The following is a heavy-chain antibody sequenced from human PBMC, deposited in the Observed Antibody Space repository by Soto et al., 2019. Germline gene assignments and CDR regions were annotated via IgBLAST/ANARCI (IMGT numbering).Heavy chain of an antibody. Sequence: EVQLVESGGGLVQPGGSLRLSCAASGFTFSSYSMNLVRQATGKGLEWVSYISSSSSTIYYAESVKGRFTISRDNAKNSLYLQMNSLRAEDTGVYYWARDSGYSYGPLDYWGQGTLVTVSS. CDR3: ARDSGYSYGPLDY. CDR1: GFTFSSYS. J-gene: IGHJ4*02. D-gene: IGHD5-18*01. V-gene: IGHV3-48*01. CDR2: ISSSSSTI.